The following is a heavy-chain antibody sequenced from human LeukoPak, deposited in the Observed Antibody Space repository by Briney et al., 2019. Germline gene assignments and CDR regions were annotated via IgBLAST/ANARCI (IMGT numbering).Heavy chain of an antibody. D-gene: IGHD3-3*01. J-gene: IGHJ6*02. Sequence: SETLSLTCTVSGGSISSYYWSWIRQPPGKGLEWIGFIYYSGGTNYNPSLKRRVTISVDTSKSQFSLKLSSVTAADTAVYYCARDSDFWSHRGYYGMDVWGQGTTVTVSS. CDR3: ARDSDFWSHRGYYGMDV. CDR1: GGSISSYY. V-gene: IGHV4-59*01. CDR2: IYYSGGT.